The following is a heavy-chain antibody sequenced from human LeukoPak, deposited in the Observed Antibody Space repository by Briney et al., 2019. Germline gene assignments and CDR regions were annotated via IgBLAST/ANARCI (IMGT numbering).Heavy chain of an antibody. Sequence: ASVKVSCKASGYTFTGYYMHWVRQAPGQGLEWMGWINPNSGGTNYAQKFQGRVTMTRDTSISTAYMELSRLRSDDTAVYYCARDPVAAAGTRLYYHYYMDVWGKGTTVTVFS. CDR2: INPNSGGT. V-gene: IGHV1-2*02. CDR1: GYTFTGYY. D-gene: IGHD6-13*01. J-gene: IGHJ6*03. CDR3: ARDPVAAAGTRLYYHYYMDV.